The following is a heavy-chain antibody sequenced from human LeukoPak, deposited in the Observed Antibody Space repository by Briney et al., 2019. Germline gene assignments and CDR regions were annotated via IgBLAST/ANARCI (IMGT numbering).Heavy chain of an antibody. V-gene: IGHV3-7*01. CDR3: TRVSITYYDSSGDEY. CDR2: IKQDGSEK. CDR1: GFTFSSYW. D-gene: IGHD3-22*01. Sequence: PGGSLRLSCAASGFTFSSYWMSWVRQAPGKGLEWVANIKQDGSEKYYVDSVKGRFTISRDNAKNSLYLQMNSLRAEGTAGYYCTRVSITYYDSSGDEYWGQGTLVTASS. J-gene: IGHJ4*02.